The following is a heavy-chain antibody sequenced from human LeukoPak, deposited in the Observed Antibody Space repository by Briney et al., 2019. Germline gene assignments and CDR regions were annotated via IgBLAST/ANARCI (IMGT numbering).Heavy chain of an antibody. Sequence: PGRSLGLSCAASGFTFSSNGMHWVRQAPGKGLEWVAVIWYDGSKQYYGDSVKGRFTISRDNSKNTLYLQMNSLRAEDTAVYYCARWLSHKIDSNGYLDYWGQGTLVTVSS. CDR3: ARWLSHKIDSNGYLDY. CDR1: GFTFSSNG. CDR2: IWYDGSKQ. J-gene: IGHJ4*02. V-gene: IGHV3-33*01. D-gene: IGHD3-16*02.